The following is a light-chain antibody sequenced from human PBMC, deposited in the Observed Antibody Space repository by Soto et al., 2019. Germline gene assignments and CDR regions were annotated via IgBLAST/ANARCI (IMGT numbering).Light chain of an antibody. CDR1: SSDVGGYNY. J-gene: IGLJ1*01. CDR3: CSYTTSNTRQIV. V-gene: IGLV2-14*03. Sequence: QSVLTHPASVSGSPGQSITISCTGTSSDVGGYNYVSWYQQHPGKAPKFMIYDVSSRPSGVSNRFSGSKSGNTASLTISGLQAEDEADYYCCSYTTSNTRQIVFGTG. CDR2: DVS.